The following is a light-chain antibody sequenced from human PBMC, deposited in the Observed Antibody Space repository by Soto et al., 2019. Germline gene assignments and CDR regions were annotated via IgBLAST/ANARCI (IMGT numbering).Light chain of an antibody. J-gene: IGKJ3*01. CDR2: DAS. V-gene: IGKV1-33*01. CDR1: QDISNY. CDR3: QQYDNLPFT. Sequence: DIQMTQSPSSLSASVGDRVTITCQASQDISNYLNWYQQKPGKAPKLLIYDASNLETGVPSRFSGMGAGTDFTFTISSLQPEDIATYYCQQYDNLPFTFGTGTKVDIK.